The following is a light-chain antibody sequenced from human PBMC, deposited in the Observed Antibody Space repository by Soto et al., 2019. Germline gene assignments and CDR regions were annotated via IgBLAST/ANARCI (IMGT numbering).Light chain of an antibody. CDR1: SSNIGSNT. CDR3: AAWDDSLNGRYWV. Sequence: QSVLTQPPSASGTPGQRVTISCSGSSSNIGSNTVNWYQQLPGTAPKLLIYSNNQRPSGVPDRFSGSKSGTSASLAISGLQSEDEADYYCAAWDDSLNGRYWVFGGGTKVTVL. CDR2: SNN. J-gene: IGLJ3*02. V-gene: IGLV1-44*01.